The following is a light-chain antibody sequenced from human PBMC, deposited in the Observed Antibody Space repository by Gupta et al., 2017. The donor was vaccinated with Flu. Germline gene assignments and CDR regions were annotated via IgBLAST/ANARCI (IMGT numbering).Light chain of an antibody. CDR3: QQRGDSPIYT. Sequence: EFVLTQSPATLSLSPGERATLSCRASQSINKYLAWYQQKPGQAPRLLIYDASNRATGIPARFSGSWSGKDFTLTINSLEPEDFAVYYCQQRGDSPIYTFGQGTRLEIK. CDR2: DAS. J-gene: IGKJ2*01. V-gene: IGKV3-11*01. CDR1: QSINKY.